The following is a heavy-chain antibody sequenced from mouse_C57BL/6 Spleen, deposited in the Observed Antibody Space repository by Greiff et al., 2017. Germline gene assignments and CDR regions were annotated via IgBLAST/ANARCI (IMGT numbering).Heavy chain of an antibody. CDR3: ARSIYGYYYFDY. CDR2: IYPGGGYT. D-gene: IGHD2-2*01. J-gene: IGHJ2*01. V-gene: IGHV1-63*01. CDR1: GYTFTNYW. Sequence: VQVVESGAELVRPGTSVKMSCKASGYTFTNYWIGWAKQRPGHGLEWIGDIYPGGGYTNYNEKFKGKATLTAHKSSSTAYMQFSSLTSEDSAIYYCARSIYGYYYFDYWGQGTTLTVSS.